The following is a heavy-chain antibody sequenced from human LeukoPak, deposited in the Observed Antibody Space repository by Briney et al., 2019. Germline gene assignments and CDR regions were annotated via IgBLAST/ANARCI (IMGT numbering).Heavy chain of an antibody. CDR1: GLTFSSYA. CDR3: AKGPPRGTGGGYYYYYYYMDV. CDR2: ISGSGGST. V-gene: IGHV3-23*01. D-gene: IGHD1-26*01. J-gene: IGHJ6*03. Sequence: GGSLRLSCAASGLTFSSYAMSWVRQAPGKGLEWVSAISGSGGSTYYADSVKGRFTISRDNSKNTLYLQMNSLRAEDTAVYYCAKGPPRGTGGGYYYYYYYMDVWGKGTTVTVSS.